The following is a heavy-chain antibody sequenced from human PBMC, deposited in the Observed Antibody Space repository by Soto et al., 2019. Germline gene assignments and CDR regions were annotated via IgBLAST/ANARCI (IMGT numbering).Heavy chain of an antibody. CDR3: AGGPPRRRVPAANFVY. CDR1: GFTFSSYS. Sequence: GGSLRLSCAASGFTFSSYSMNWVRQAPGKGLEWVSSISSSSSYIYYADSVKGRFTISRDNAKNSLYLQMNSLRAEDTAVYYCAGGPPRRRVPAANFVYRGQGTLVTVSS. V-gene: IGHV3-21*01. CDR2: ISSSSSYI. J-gene: IGHJ4*02. D-gene: IGHD2-2*01.